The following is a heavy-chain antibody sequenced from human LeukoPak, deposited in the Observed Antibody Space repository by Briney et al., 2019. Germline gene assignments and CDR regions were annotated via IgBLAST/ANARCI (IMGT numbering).Heavy chain of an antibody. CDR1: GYTFTSYY. V-gene: IGHV1-46*01. CDR2: INPSGGST. D-gene: IGHD2-15*01. Sequence: ASVKVSCKASGYTFTSYYMHWVRQAPGQGLEWMGIINPSGGSTSYAQKFQGRVTMTRDTSTSTVYMELSSLRSEDTAVYYCARDQGGKSYCSGGSCYSGGNWFGPWGQGTLVTVSS. CDR3: ARDQGGKSYCSGGSCYSGGNWFGP. J-gene: IGHJ5*02.